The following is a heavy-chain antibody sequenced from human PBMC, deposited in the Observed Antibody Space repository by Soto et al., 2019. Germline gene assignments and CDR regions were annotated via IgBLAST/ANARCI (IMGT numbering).Heavy chain of an antibody. J-gene: IGHJ4*02. Sequence: SETLSLTCTVSGGSISNYYWHWIRQSPGKLLEWIGYFYFSGRTKYNPSLKSRVTISFDTSKNQVSLKLTSVTAADTAVYYCAREFAGAVAYYFDYWGQGTLVTVSS. D-gene: IGHD6-19*01. CDR1: GGSISNYY. V-gene: IGHV4-59*01. CDR2: FYFSGRT. CDR3: AREFAGAVAYYFDY.